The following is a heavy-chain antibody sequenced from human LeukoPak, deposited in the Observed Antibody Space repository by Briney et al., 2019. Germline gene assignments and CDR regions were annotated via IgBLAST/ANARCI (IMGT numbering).Heavy chain of an antibody. CDR3: ARMQKSSWSLPYYYYYGMDV. J-gene: IGHJ6*02. CDR2: ISGSGGST. V-gene: IGHV3-23*01. Sequence: GGSLRLSCAASGFTFSSYAMSWVRQAPGKGLEWVSAISGSGGSTYYADSVKGRFTISRDNSKNTLYLQMNSLRAEDTAVYYCARMQKSSWSLPYYYYYGMDVWGQGTTVAVSS. CDR1: GFTFSSYA. D-gene: IGHD6-13*01.